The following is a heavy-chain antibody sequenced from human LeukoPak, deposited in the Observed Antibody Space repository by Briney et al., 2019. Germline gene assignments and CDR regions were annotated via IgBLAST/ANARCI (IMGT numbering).Heavy chain of an antibody. CDR3: ATRHYGDYQFDSQFDY. D-gene: IGHD4-17*01. J-gene: IGHJ4*02. Sequence: GESLKISCKGSGYSFTSYWIGRVRQMPGKGLEWMGTIYPGDSDTRYSPSFQGQVTISADKSISTAYVQWSSLKDSATAIYYCATRHYGDYQFDSQFDYWGQGTLVTVSS. CDR2: IYPGDSDT. CDR1: GYSFTSYW. V-gene: IGHV5-51*01.